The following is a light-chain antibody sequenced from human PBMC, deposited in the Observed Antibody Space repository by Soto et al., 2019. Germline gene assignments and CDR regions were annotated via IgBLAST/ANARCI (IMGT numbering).Light chain of an antibody. CDR3: QQYGSSPFT. Sequence: ETILTQSPGTLSLSPGERATLSCRASQSLSSGYLAWYQQKPGRAPRLLIFATSSRATGVPDRFSGSGSETDFTLTISRLEPEDFAVYFCQQYGSSPFTFGQGTKLEV. V-gene: IGKV3-20*01. CDR1: QSLSSGY. CDR2: ATS. J-gene: IGKJ2*01.